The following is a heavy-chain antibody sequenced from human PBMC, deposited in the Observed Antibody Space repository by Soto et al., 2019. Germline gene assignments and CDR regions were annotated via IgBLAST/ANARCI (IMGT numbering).Heavy chain of an antibody. D-gene: IGHD2-21*02. V-gene: IGHV1-3*01. Sequence: GASVKVSCKASGDTFTSYAMHWVRQAPGQRLEWMGWINAGNGNTKYSQKFQGRVTITRDTSASTAYMELSSLRSEDTAVYYCARSIVVVTALDYWGQGTLVTVS. CDR3: ARSIVVVTALDY. CDR1: GDTFTSYA. CDR2: INAGNGNT. J-gene: IGHJ4*02.